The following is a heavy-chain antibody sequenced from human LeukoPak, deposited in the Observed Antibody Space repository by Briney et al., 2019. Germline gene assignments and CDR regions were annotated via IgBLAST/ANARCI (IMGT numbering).Heavy chain of an antibody. CDR3: ARGTWGLFDY. D-gene: IGHD7-27*01. CDR2: IKSDGSTT. CDR1: GFTFSSYS. Sequence: TGGSLRLSCAASGFTFSSYSMNWVRQAPGKGLVWVSRIKSDGSTTDYVDSVKGRFTISRDNAKNTLYLQMNSLRDEDTAVYYCARGTWGLFDYWGQGILVTVSS. J-gene: IGHJ4*02. V-gene: IGHV3-74*01.